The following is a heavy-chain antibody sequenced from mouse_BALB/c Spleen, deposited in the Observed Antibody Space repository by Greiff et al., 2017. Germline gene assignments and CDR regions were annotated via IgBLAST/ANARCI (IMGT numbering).Heavy chain of an antibody. Sequence: QVQLQQSGAELAKPGASVKMSCKASGYTFTSYWMHWVKQRPGQGLEWIGYINPSTGYTEYNQKFKDKATLTADKSSSTAYMQLSSLTSEDSAVYYCAPGATDFDVWGAGTTVTVSS. D-gene: IGHD3-1*01. CDR1: GYTFTSYW. CDR2: INPSTGYT. V-gene: IGHV1-7*01. CDR3: APGATDFDV. J-gene: IGHJ1*01.